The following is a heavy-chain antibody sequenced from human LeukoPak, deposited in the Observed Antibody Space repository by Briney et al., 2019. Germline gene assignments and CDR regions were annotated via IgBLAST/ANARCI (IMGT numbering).Heavy chain of an antibody. Sequence: PSETLSLTCAVYGGSFSGYYWSWIRQPPGKGLEWIGEINHSGSTNYNPSLKSRVTISVDTSKNQFSLKLSSVTAADTAVYYCARSRPRVGFDYWGRGTLVTVSS. CDR3: ARSRPRVGFDY. CDR2: INHSGST. J-gene: IGHJ4*02. CDR1: GGSFSGYY. D-gene: IGHD1-26*01. V-gene: IGHV4-34*01.